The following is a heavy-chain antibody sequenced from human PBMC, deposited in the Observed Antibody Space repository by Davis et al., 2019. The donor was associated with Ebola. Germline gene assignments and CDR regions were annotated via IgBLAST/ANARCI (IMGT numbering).Heavy chain of an antibody. Sequence: MPSETLSPTSAVYGGSFSGYYWSWIRQPPGKGLEWIGEINHSGSPNYNPSLKSRVTISVDTSKNQFSLKLSSVTAADTAVYYCARLQYYYDSSGYGVGGFDPWGQGTLVTVSS. D-gene: IGHD3-22*01. CDR2: INHSGSP. V-gene: IGHV4-34*01. J-gene: IGHJ5*02. CDR1: GGSFSGYY. CDR3: ARLQYYYDSSGYGVGGFDP.